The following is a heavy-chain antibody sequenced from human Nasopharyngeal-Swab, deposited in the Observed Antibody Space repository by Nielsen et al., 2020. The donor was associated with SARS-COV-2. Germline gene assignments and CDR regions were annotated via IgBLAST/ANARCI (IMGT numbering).Heavy chain of an antibody. CDR1: GGIFTNYY. J-gene: IGHJ4*02. D-gene: IGHD3-10*01. CDR3: ARDAGGFYTKDQPYFDY. Sequence: ASVKVSCKASGGIFTNYYMHWVRQAPGQGLEWMGIINPTGGSTTYAQKFQGRVIMTRDTSTSTLYMELRGLRSEDTAVYFCARDAGGFYTKDQPYFDYWGQGSLVTVSS. V-gene: IGHV1-46*01. CDR2: INPTGGST.